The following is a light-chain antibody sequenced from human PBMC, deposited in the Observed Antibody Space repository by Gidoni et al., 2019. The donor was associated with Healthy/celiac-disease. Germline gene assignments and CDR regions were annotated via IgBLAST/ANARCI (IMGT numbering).Light chain of an antibody. CDR2: DAS. CDR1: QSVSIY. Sequence: EIGLTPSPATLPLAPGERATLPCRASQSVSIYLAWYLQKPGQAPRLHNYDASNRDPGIPAMFRGSGSGTDFTLTMSRLEPEDFAVYYCQQRSNWITCGQGTRLEIK. J-gene: IGKJ5*01. CDR3: QQRSNWIT. V-gene: IGKV3-11*01.